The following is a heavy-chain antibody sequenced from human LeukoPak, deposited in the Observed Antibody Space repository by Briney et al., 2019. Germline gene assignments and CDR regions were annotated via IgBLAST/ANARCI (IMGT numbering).Heavy chain of an antibody. CDR2: IDYTGST. CDR1: GGSITTYY. V-gene: IGHV4-59*01. CDR3: AREGGPYRPLDY. J-gene: IGHJ4*02. Sequence: SETLSLTCTVSGGSITTYYWSWIRQTPGKGLEWIGYIDYTGSTNNNPSLKSRVTMSIDTSKNQFSLKLTSVTAADTAVYYCAREGGPYRPLDYSGQGTLVTVAS.